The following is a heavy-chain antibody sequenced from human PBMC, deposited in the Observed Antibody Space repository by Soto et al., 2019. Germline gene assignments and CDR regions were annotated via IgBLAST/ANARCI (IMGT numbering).Heavy chain of an antibody. J-gene: IGHJ4*02. CDR1: GFTFSTYS. Sequence: GGSLRLSCAASGFTFSTYSMNWVRQAQGKGLEWVSYISSSSSTIFYTDSVQGRFTVSRDKAKNSLYLQMNSLRAEDTAVYYCASPTYYYDSSGPPAYWGQRTLVTVSS. CDR2: ISSSSSTI. D-gene: IGHD3-22*01. V-gene: IGHV3-48*01. CDR3: ASPTYYYDSSGPPAY.